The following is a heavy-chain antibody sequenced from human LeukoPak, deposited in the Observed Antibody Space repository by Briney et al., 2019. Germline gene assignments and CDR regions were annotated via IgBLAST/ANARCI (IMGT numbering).Heavy chain of an antibody. CDR1: GFTFSSYA. V-gene: IGHV3-23*01. Sequence: GGSLRLSCAASGFTFSSYAMSWVRQAPGKGLEWVSAISGSGGSTYYADSVKGRFTISRGNSKNTLYLQINSLRAEDTAVYYCAKAWALYGDIDFDYWGQGTLVTVSS. J-gene: IGHJ4*02. CDR2: ISGSGGST. D-gene: IGHD4-17*01. CDR3: AKAWALYGDIDFDY.